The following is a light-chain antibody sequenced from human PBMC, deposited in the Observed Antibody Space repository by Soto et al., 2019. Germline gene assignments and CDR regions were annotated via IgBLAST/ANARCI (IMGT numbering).Light chain of an antibody. J-gene: IGLJ1*01. CDR1: SSDFGSYKF. CDR3: FSFTSTNTHV. V-gene: IGLV2-23*01. CDR2: ETS. Sequence: QSVLTQPASVSLSPGQSVTISCTGTSSDFGSYKFVSWYQHHPGTVPKVIIYETSKRPSGVSDRFSGSKSGNTASLTISGLQAEDEADYYCFSFTSTNTHVFGSGTKVTVL.